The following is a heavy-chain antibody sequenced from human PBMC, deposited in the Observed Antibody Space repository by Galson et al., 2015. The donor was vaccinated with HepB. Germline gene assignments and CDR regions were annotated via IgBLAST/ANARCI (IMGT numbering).Heavy chain of an antibody. CDR2: IWYDGSNK. J-gene: IGHJ6*03. V-gene: IGHV3-33*01. CDR1: GFTFSSYG. D-gene: IGHD6-6*01. CDR3: ARDPDYSSSLFYYYYMDV. Sequence: SLRLSCAASGFTFSSYGMHWVRQAPGKGLEWVAVIWYDGSNKYYADSVKGRFTISRDNSKNTLYLQMNSLRAEDTAVYYCARDPDYSSSLFYYYYMDVWGKGTTVTVSS.